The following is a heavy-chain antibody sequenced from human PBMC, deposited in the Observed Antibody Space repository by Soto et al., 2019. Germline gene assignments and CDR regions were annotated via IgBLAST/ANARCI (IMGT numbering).Heavy chain of an antibody. D-gene: IGHD3-22*01. CDR3: ARGWGSSSDYYYDSSGYSPGDY. CDR1: GGSFSGYY. V-gene: IGHV4-34*01. J-gene: IGHJ4*02. Sequence: NPSETLSLTCAVYGGSFSGYYWSWIRQPPGKXLEWIGEINHSGSTNYNPSLKSRVTISVDTSKNQFSLKLSSVTAADTAVYYCARGWGSSSDYYYDSSGYSPGDYWGQGTLVTVSS. CDR2: INHSGST.